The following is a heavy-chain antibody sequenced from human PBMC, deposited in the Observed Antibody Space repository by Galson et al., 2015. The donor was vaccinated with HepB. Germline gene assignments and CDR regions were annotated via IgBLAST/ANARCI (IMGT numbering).Heavy chain of an antibody. D-gene: IGHD3-16*02. J-gene: IGHJ4*02. CDR1: GGDFSNYV. CDR3: ARDRTFGGLIATFFDY. Sequence: SVKVSCKASGGDFSNYVISWVRQAPGQGLEWMGGIIPIFGTPNYAQKFQGRVTITAGESTSTAYMELSGLRSEDTAVYYCARDRTFGGLIATFFDYWGQGTLVTVSS. V-gene: IGHV1-69*13. CDR2: IIPIFGTP.